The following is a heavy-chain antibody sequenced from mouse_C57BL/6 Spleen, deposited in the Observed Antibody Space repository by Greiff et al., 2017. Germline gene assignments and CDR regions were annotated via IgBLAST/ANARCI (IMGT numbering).Heavy chain of an antibody. CDR2: IYPGNGDT. V-gene: IGHV1-12*01. J-gene: IGHJ4*01. Sequence: QSGAELVRPGASVKMSCKASGYTFTSYNMPWVKQTPRQGLEWIGAIYPGNGDTSYNQKFKGKATLTVDKSSSTDYMQLSSLTSEDSAVYVWARYGYYGSSYPFYAMDYWGQGTSVTVSS. CDR3: ARYGYYGSSYPFYAMDY. CDR1: GYTFTSYN. D-gene: IGHD1-1*01.